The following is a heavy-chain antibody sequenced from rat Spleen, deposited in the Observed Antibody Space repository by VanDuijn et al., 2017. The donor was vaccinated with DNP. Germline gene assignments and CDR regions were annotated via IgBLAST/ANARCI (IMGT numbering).Heavy chain of an antibody. CDR2: ISYDGGST. Sequence: EAQLVESGGGLVQPGNSLKLSCAASGFTFSDYYMAWVRQAPTKGLEWVAYISYDGGSTYYRDSVKGRFTVSRDNAKSTLYLQMDSLRSEDTASYYCATLSGYDGYWFAYWGQGTLVTVSS. D-gene: IGHD1-12*03. CDR3: ATLSGYDGYWFAY. J-gene: IGHJ3*01. CDR1: GFTFSDYY. V-gene: IGHV5-20*01.